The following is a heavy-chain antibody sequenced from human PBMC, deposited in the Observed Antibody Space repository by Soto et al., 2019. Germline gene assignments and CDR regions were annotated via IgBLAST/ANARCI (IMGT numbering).Heavy chain of an antibody. Sequence: SETLSLSVAVYGGPFSCYYWSWIRQPTGKGLEWIGEINHSGSTNDNPSLKSRVTISVDTSKNQFSLKLRSVTAEDTAVYYCARATRHRSSWYGLLNWFDPWGQGTLVTV. V-gene: IGHV4-34*01. CDR2: INHSGST. CDR1: GGPFSCYY. D-gene: IGHD6-13*01. J-gene: IGHJ5*02. CDR3: ARATRHRSSWYGLLNWFDP.